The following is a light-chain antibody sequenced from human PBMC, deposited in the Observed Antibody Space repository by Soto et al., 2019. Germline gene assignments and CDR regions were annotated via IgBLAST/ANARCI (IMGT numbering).Light chain of an antibody. Sequence: DIQMTQSPSILSASVVDRVTITCRASQSINSQLAWFQQKPGKAPNLLIYKASSLESGVPSRFSGSGSGTEFTLTISSLQPDDFEAYYCQQYNTYPCTFGQGTKLEMK. CDR1: QSINSQ. CDR2: KAS. V-gene: IGKV1-5*03. CDR3: QQYNTYPCT. J-gene: IGKJ2*02.